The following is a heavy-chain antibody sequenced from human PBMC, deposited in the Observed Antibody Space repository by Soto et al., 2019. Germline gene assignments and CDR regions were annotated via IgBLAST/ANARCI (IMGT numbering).Heavy chain of an antibody. J-gene: IGHJ6*02. D-gene: IGHD3-3*01. Sequence: GLSLRLSCAASGCTFSSYAMSWVRQATGKGLEWVSAISGSGGSTYYADSVKGRFTISRDNSKNTLYLQMNSLRAEDTAVYYCAKVAYYDFWSGYYFGRGLYYYYGMDVWGQGTTVTVSS. CDR1: GCTFSSYA. V-gene: IGHV3-23*01. CDR3: AKVAYYDFWSGYYFGRGLYYYYGMDV. CDR2: ISGSGGST.